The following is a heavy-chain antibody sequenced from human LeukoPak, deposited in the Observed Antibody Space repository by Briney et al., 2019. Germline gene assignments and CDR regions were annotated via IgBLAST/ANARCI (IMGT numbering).Heavy chain of an antibody. CDR2: IYYSGST. Sequence: PSQTLSLTCTVSGGSISSGGYYWSWIRQHPGKGLEWIGYIYYSGSTYYNPSLKSRVTISVDTSKNQFSLKLSSVTAADTAVYYCARDSIADSLNWFDPWGQGTLVTVSS. D-gene: IGHD6-6*01. J-gene: IGHJ5*02. CDR3: ARDSIADSLNWFDP. CDR1: GGSISSGGYY. V-gene: IGHV4-31*03.